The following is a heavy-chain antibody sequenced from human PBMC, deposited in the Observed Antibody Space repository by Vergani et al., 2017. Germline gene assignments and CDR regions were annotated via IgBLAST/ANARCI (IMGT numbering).Heavy chain of an antibody. V-gene: IGHV4-39*07. CDR3: ARIPVGELFNWFDP. J-gene: IGHJ5*02. Sequence: QLQLQESGPGLVKPSETLSLTCTVSGGSISSSSYYWGWIRQPPGKGLEWIGSIYYSGSTYYNPSLRSRVTISVDTSKNQFSLNLSSVTAGDTAVYYCARIPVGELFNWFDPWGQGTLVTVSS. CDR2: IYYSGST. CDR1: GGSISSSSYY. D-gene: IGHD3-10*01.